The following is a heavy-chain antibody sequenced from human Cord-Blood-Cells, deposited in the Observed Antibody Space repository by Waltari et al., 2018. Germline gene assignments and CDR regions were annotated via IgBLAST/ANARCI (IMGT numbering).Heavy chain of an antibody. CDR3: ARGDVGYSYGYFDY. D-gene: IGHD5-18*01. CDR1: GGSISSSY. V-gene: IGHV4-59*01. CDR2: IYYSGST. Sequence: QVQLQESCPGLVKPSETLSLTCTVSGGSISSSYWSWIRQPPGKGLEWIGYIYYSGSTNYNPSLKSRVTISVDTSKNQFSLKLSSVTAADTAVYYCARGDVGYSYGYFDYWGQGTLVTVSS. J-gene: IGHJ4*02.